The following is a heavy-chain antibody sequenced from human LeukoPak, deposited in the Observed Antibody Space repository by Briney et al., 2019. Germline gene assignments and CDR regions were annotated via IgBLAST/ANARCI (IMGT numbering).Heavy chain of an antibody. CDR3: AKDMGHVGVALD. CDR1: GFTFDDYA. D-gene: IGHD1-26*01. V-gene: IGHV3-9*01. CDR2: ISWNSGNI. Sequence: GGSLRLSCAASGFTFDDYAMHWVRQAPGKGLEWVSSISWNSGNIDYADSVKGRFTISRDSAKNSLYLQMNSLRAEDTALYYCAKDMGHVGVALDWGQGTLVTVSS. J-gene: IGHJ4*02.